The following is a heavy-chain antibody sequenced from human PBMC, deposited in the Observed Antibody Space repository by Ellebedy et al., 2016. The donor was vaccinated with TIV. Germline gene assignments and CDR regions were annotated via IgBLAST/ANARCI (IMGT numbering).Heavy chain of an antibody. CDR2: IFQDGSAK. D-gene: IGHD4-17*01. CDR1: GFSFSSYW. J-gene: IGHJ6*02. CDR3: ARDGAYGDYSPGYYGMDV. V-gene: IGHV3-7*03. Sequence: GGSLRLSCAASGFSFSSYWMSWVRQAPGKGLECVANIFQDGSAKHYVDSVKGRFTISRDNAKNSLYLQLNSLRAEDTAIYYCARDGAYGDYSPGYYGMDVWGQGTAVTVSS.